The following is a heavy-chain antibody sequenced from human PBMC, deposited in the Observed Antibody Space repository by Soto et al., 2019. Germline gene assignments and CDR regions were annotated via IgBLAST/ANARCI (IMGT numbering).Heavy chain of an antibody. CDR1: GFTFSSYE. CDR3: QRVGSMITFGGVIV. CDR2: ISSSGSTI. V-gene: IGHV3-48*03. D-gene: IGHD3-16*02. Sequence: PGGSLRLSCAASGFTFSSYEMNWVRQAPGKGLEWVSYISSSGSTIYYADSVKGRFTISRDNAKNSLYLQMNSLRAEDTAVYYCQRVGSMITFGGVIVWGQGTLVTVSS. J-gene: IGHJ4*02.